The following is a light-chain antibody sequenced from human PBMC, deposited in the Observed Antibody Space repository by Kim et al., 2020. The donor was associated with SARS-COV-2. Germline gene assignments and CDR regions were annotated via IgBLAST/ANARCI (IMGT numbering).Light chain of an antibody. CDR3: QQYRSSPAT. CDR2: VAS. J-gene: IGKJ1*01. V-gene: IGKV3-20*01. CDR1: QSVSSNY. Sequence: EIVLTQSPGTLSLSPGERATLSCRASQSVSSNYLAWYQQKPGQAPRLLIYVASSRATGIPDRFSGSGSGTDFTLTITRLEPEDFAVYYCQQYRSSPATFGQGTKVDIK.